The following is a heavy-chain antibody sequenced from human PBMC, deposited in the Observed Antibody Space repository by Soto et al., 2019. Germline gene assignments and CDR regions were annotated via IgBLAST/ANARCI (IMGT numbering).Heavy chain of an antibody. J-gene: IGHJ4*02. V-gene: IGHV3-15*01. Sequence: GGSLRLSCAASGFTFSNAWMSWVRQAPGKGLEWVGRIKSKTDGGTTDYAAPVKGRFTISRDDSKNTLYLQMNSLKTEDTAVYYCTTEDHDYGDYGFDYWGQGTLVTVSS. CDR1: GFTFSNAW. CDR2: IKSKTDGGTT. CDR3: TTEDHDYGDYGFDY. D-gene: IGHD4-17*01.